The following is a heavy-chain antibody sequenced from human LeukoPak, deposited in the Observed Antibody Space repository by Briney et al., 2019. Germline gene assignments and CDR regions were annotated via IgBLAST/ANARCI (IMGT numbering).Heavy chain of an antibody. J-gene: IGHJ4*02. CDR2: ISYDGSNK. D-gene: IGHD1-26*01. V-gene: IGHV3-30-3*01. Sequence: PGGSLRLSCAASGFTFSSYAMHWVRQAPGKGLEWVAVISYDGSNKYYADSVKGRFTISRDNSKNTLYLQMNSLRAEDTAVYYCARDLGLHGSYVFHYWGQGTLVTVSS. CDR3: ARDLGLHGSYVFHY. CDR1: GFTFSSYA.